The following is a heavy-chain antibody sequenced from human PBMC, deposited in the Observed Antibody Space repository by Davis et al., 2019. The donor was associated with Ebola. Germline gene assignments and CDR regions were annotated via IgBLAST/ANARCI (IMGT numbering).Heavy chain of an antibody. CDR1: GYTLAELS. J-gene: IGHJ4*02. Sequence: AASVKVSCKVSGYTLAELSIHWARQAPGKGLEWMGRFDPEDGERIYAQKFQGRVTMTDDTSTDTAYMKLTSLRYEDTAVYYCAIGGRAGGFDYWGQGTLVTVSS. V-gene: IGHV1-24*01. CDR3: AIGGRAGGFDY. CDR2: FDPEDGER.